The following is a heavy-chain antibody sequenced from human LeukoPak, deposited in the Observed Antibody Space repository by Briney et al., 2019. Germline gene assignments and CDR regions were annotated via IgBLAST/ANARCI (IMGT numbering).Heavy chain of an antibody. Sequence: GGSLRLSCAASGFTFSSYAMSWVRQAPGKGLEWVSSISSSSSYIYYADSLKGRFTISRDNAKNSLYLQMNGLRAEDTAVYYCARDGGSITGTTGLFDYWGQGTLVTVSS. J-gene: IGHJ4*02. CDR3: ARDGGSITGTTGLFDY. CDR1: GFTFSSYA. D-gene: IGHD1-7*01. CDR2: ISSSSSYI. V-gene: IGHV3-21*01.